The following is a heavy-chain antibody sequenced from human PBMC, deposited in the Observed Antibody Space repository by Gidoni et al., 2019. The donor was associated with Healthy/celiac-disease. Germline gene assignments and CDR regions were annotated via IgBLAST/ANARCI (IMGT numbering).Heavy chain of an antibody. CDR2: ISGSGGST. Sequence: EVQLLESGEGIVQPGGSLRLSCAASGFTLNSYAINWVRQAPGKGLAWVSAISGSGGSTYYADAVKGLFTISRDNSKNTLYLQMTSLRAEDTAVYYCAKDVGYYDSSGYYAPFDYWGQGTLVTVSS. D-gene: IGHD3-22*01. V-gene: IGHV3-23*01. CDR1: GFTLNSYA. CDR3: AKDVGYYDSSGYYAPFDY. J-gene: IGHJ4*02.